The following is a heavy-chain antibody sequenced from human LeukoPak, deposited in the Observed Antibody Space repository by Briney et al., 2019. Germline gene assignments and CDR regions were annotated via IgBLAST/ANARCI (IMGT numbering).Heavy chain of an antibody. J-gene: IGHJ3*02. D-gene: IGHD4-23*01. V-gene: IGHV4-34*01. CDR1: GGSFSGYY. CDR2: INHSGST. CDR3: ARNTVVTPSEAFDI. Sequence: PSETLSLTCAVYGGSFSGYYWSWIRQPPGKGLEWIGEINHSGSTNYNPSLKSRVTISVDTSKNQFSLKLSSVTAADTAVYYCARNTVVTPSEAFDIWGQGTMVTVSS.